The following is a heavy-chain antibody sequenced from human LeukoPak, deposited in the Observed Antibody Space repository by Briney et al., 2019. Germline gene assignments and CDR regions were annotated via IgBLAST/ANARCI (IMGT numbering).Heavy chain of an antibody. V-gene: IGHV3-23*01. D-gene: IGHD6-13*01. Sequence: GGSLRLSCAASGFTFSSYDMSWVRQAPGKGLEWVSGIGSSGSSTYYADSVKGRFTISRDNSKNTLYLQMKSLRAEDTALYYCAKEYQPWQLGQGFDYWGQGTLVTVSS. CDR2: IGSSGSST. CDR1: GFTFSSYD. J-gene: IGHJ4*02. CDR3: AKEYQPWQLGQGFDY.